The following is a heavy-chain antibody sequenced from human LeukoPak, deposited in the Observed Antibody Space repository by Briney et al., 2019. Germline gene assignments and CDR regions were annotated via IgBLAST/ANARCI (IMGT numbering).Heavy chain of an antibody. Sequence: SETLSLTCTVSGGSISSGDYYWSWIRQTPGKGLEWIGYIYYSGSTYYNPSLKSRVTISVDTSKNQFSLKLSSVTAADTAVYYCARASQYDSSGYYTNALYYYYMDVWGKGTTVTVSS. CDR3: ARASQYDSSGYYTNALYYYYMDV. J-gene: IGHJ6*03. V-gene: IGHV4-30-4*08. CDR1: GGSISSGDYY. D-gene: IGHD3-22*01. CDR2: IYYSGST.